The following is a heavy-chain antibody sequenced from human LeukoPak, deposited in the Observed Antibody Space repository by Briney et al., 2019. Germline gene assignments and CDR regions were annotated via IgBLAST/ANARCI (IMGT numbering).Heavy chain of an antibody. V-gene: IGHV4-39*01. D-gene: IGHD3-10*01. J-gene: IGHJ5*02. CDR3: ARHVNPSITMVRGVSRWFDP. Sequence: KASETLTLFCTVSGGSISSSSYYWGWTRQPPGKGLEWIGSIYYSGNTFYNPSLKSRVTISVDTSKNHFSLRLSSVTAADTAVYYCARHVNPSITMVRGVSRWFDPWGQGPVDTVSS. CDR1: GGSISSSSYY. CDR2: IYYSGNT.